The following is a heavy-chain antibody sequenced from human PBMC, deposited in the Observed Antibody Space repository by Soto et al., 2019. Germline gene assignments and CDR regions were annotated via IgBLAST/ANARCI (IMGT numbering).Heavy chain of an antibody. CDR3: ARRSGLTITMIVVVPGAFDI. D-gene: IGHD3-22*01. CDR2: VYYTGST. CDR1: GGSINSDEYY. Sequence: QVQLQESGPGLVKPSQTLSLTCSVSGGSINSDEYYWSWIRQPPGGGLEWIGHVYYTGSTSYSPSLKSRLTISVDTSKNQFSLKLSSVTAADTAVYYCARRSGLTITMIVVVPGAFDIWGQGTMVTVSS. V-gene: IGHV4-30-4*01. J-gene: IGHJ3*02.